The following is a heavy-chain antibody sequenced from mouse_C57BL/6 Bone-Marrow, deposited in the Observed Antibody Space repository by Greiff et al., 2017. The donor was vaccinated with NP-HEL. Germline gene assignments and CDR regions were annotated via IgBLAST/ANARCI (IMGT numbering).Heavy chain of an antibody. CDR1: GYTFTSYW. V-gene: IGHV1-50*01. D-gene: IGHD1-1*01. J-gene: IGHJ2*01. Sequence: QVQLQQPGAELVKPGASVKLSCKASGYTFTSYWMQWVKQRPGQGLEWIGEIDPSDGYTNYNQKFKGKATLTVDTSSSTAYMQLSSLTSEDSAVYYCNYYGSSSRFDYWGQGTTLTVTS. CDR3: NYYGSSSRFDY. CDR2: IDPSDGYT.